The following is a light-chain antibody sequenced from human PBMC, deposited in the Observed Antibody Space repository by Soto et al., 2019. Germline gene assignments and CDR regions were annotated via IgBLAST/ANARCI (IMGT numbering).Light chain of an antibody. J-gene: IGKJ1*01. Sequence: DIQMTQSPSTLSASIGDRVTITCRASQSITKWLAWYQHKPGKAPRLLIYDASTLESGVPSRFSGSGSGTEFTLTISSLQPDDFATYYCQQYNSYSKKTFGQGTKVDIK. CDR3: QQYNSYSKKT. V-gene: IGKV1-5*01. CDR1: QSITKW. CDR2: DAS.